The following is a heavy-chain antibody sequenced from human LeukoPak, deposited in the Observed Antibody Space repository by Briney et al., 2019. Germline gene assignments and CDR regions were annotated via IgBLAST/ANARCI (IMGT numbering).Heavy chain of an antibody. D-gene: IGHD6-19*01. Sequence: GGSLRLSCAASGFIFSSYAMSWVRQAPGKGLEWVSGISGSGESTYYANSVKGRFSIDRDNSKNTLYLQLSSLRAEDTAIYYCAKDSQWLAYYYFDYWGQGIVVSVSS. CDR3: AKDSQWLAYYYFDY. CDR2: ISGSGEST. J-gene: IGHJ4*02. CDR1: GFIFSSYA. V-gene: IGHV3-23*01.